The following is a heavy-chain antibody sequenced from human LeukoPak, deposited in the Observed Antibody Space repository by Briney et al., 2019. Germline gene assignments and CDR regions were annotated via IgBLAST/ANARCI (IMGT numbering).Heavy chain of an antibody. D-gene: IGHD2-2*02. CDR3: AKPLGPAAIPHYYYYMDV. J-gene: IGHJ6*03. V-gene: IGHV3-7*01. CDR2: IKQDGSEK. Sequence: GGSLRLSCAASGFTFSSYWMSWVRQAPGKGLEWVANIKQDGSEKYYVDSVKGRFTISRDNAKNSLYLQMNSLRAEDTAVYYCAKPLGPAAIPHYYYYMDVWGKGTTVTVSS. CDR1: GFTFSSYW.